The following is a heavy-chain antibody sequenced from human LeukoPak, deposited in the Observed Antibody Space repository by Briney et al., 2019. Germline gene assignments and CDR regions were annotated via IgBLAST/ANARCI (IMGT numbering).Heavy chain of an antibody. V-gene: IGHV3-48*04. CDR1: GFTFSSYS. CDR3: ARVPSHGSGSYYSDY. CDR2: ISSSSSTI. Sequence: GGSLRLSCAASGFTFSSYSMNWVRQAPGKGLEWVSYISSSSSTIYYADSVKGRFTISRDNAKNSLYLQMNSLRAEDTAVYYCARVPSHGSGSYYSDYWGQGTLVTVSS. J-gene: IGHJ4*02. D-gene: IGHD3-10*01.